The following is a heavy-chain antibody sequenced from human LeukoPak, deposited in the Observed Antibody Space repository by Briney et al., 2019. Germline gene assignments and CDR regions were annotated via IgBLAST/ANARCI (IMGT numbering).Heavy chain of an antibody. CDR1: GFTLMIYA. D-gene: IGHD3-22*01. CDR3: ARGEGYYDSSGYYLPAFDI. V-gene: IGHV3-21*01. CDR2: ISRSGSYI. J-gene: IGHJ3*02. Sequence: GSLELSCSASGFTLMIYAMNWVRQAPGKGLEGVSSISRSGSYIFFADSVKGRFSISRDNAMTSLYLQMNSLRAEDTAVYYCARGEGYYDSSGYYLPAFDIWGQGTMVTVSS.